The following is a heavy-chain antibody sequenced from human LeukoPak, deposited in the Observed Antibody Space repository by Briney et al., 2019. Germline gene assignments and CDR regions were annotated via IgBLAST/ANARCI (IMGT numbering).Heavy chain of an antibody. D-gene: IGHD3-10*01. V-gene: IGHV3-7*03. J-gene: IGHJ4*02. Sequence: GGALRLSCAASGFTFSSDWMSWGREAPGKGGEWVANIKQDGSEKYYVDSVKGRFTISRDNAKNSLYLQMNSLRAEDTAVYYCARMVRGVTFDYWGQGTLVTVSS. CDR1: GFTFSSDW. CDR2: IKQDGSEK. CDR3: ARMVRGVTFDY.